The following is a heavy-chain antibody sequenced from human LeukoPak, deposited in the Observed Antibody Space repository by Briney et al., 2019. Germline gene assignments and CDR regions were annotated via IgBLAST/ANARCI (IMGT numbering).Heavy chain of an antibody. CDR3: ARVGFGNTPHPIDY. D-gene: IGHD4-23*01. Sequence: LRLSCAASGFTFSDYYMSWIRQPPGKGLEWVGYIYYTGSTSYNPSLKSRVTISVDTSKNQYSLKLRSVTAAHTAVYYCARVGFGNTPHPIDYWGQGTLVTVSS. CDR1: GFTFSDYY. J-gene: IGHJ4*02. CDR2: IYYTGST. V-gene: IGHV4-59*01.